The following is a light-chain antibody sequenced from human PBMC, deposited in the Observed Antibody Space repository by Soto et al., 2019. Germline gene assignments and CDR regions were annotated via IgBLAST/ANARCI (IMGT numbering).Light chain of an antibody. CDR1: QSISSW. Sequence: DIQMTQSPSTLSASVGDRVTITCRASQSISSWLAWYQQKPGKAPKLLIYDASSLESGVPSRFSGSGSGTEFTLTISSLQTDDFATYFCQQYNSYSWTFGQGTKVEIK. CDR3: QQYNSYSWT. V-gene: IGKV1-5*01. CDR2: DAS. J-gene: IGKJ1*01.